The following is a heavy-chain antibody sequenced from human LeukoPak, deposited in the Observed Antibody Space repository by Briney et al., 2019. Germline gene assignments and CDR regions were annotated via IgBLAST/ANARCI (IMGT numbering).Heavy chain of an antibody. V-gene: IGHV4-39*01. CDR2: INHSGST. CDR1: GGSISSSSYY. CDR3: ARRSSSSGYYYYMDV. D-gene: IGHD6-6*01. Sequence: SETLSLTCTVSGGSISSSSYYWGWIRQPPGKGLEWIGEINHSGSTYYNPSVQSRVTISEDTSRNQFFLKLTSLTAADTAVFYCARRSSSSGYYYYMDVWGKGTTVTVSS. J-gene: IGHJ6*03.